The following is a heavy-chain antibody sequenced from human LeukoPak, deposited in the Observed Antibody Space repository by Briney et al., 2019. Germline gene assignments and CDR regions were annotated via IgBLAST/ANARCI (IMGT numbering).Heavy chain of an antibody. CDR2: IYYSGST. J-gene: IGHJ4*02. V-gene: IGHV4-59*01. CDR3: ARGGYSLTY. D-gene: IGHD3-22*01. CDR1: GGSISSYY. Sequence: PSETLSLTCTVSGGSISSYYWSWTRQPPGKGLEWIGYIYYSGSTNYNPSLKSRVTISVDTSKNQFSLKLSSVTAADTAVYYCARGGYSLTYWGQGTLVTVSS.